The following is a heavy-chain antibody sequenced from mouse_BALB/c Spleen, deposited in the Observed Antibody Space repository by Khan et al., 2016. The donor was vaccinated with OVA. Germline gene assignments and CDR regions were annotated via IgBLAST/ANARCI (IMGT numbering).Heavy chain of an antibody. J-gene: IGHJ3*01. CDR3: AREWCSSFTY. CDR2: IPHGRGNT. D-gene: IGHD1-3*01. V-gene: IGHV1-76*01. Sequence: QLEESGTELARPGASVKLSCQAPGFIFIDYSITWVNQSTDKGLAWIGKIPHGRGNTYYIENVKGNSTLTAANSSSTAYLQHRRLTSEDSAVYFRAREWCSSFTYWGQGTLVTGSA. CDR1: GFIFIDYS.